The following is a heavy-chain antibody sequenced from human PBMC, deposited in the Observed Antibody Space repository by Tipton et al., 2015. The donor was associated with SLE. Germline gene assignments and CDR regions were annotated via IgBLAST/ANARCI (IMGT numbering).Heavy chain of an antibody. D-gene: IGHD3-22*01. CDR3: ARGYYYDSNGYYYYFDY. CDR2: INHSGST. J-gene: IGHJ4*02. V-gene: IGHV4-34*01. CDR1: GGSFSGYY. Sequence: TLSLTCAVYGGSFSGYYWSWIRQPPGKGLEWIGEINHSGSTNYNPSLKSRVTISVDTSKNPFSLKLSSVTAADTAVYYCARGYYYDSNGYYYYFDYWGQGTLVTVSS.